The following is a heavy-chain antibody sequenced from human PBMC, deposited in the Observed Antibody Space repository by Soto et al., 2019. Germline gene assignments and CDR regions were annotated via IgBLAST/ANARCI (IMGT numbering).Heavy chain of an antibody. V-gene: IGHV1-46*01. CDR1: GYTFTSYY. CDR2: INPSGGST. Sequence: ASVKVSCKASGYTFTSYYMHWVRQAPGQGLEWMGIINPSGGSTSYAQKFQGRVTMTRDTSTSTVYMELSSLRSEDTAVYYCARVESVYGIVPAAIQALRYYGIDVWGQGTTVTVS. J-gene: IGHJ6*02. D-gene: IGHD2-2*02. CDR3: ARVESVYGIVPAAIQALRYYGIDV.